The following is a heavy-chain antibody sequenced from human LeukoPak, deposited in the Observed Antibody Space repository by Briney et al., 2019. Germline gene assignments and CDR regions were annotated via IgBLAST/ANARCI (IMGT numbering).Heavy chain of an antibody. CDR3: ARDLKVAAAGTPAYYYGMDV. D-gene: IGHD6-13*01. J-gene: IGHJ6*02. V-gene: IGHV3-21*01. CDR2: ISSSSSNI. CDR1: GFTFSTYT. Sequence: PGGSLRLSCAASGFTFSTYTMDWVRQAPGKGLEWVSSISSSSSNIYYADSVKGRFTISRDNAKNSPYLQMNSLRVDDTAVYYCARDLKVAAAGTPAYYYGMDVWGQGTTVTVSS.